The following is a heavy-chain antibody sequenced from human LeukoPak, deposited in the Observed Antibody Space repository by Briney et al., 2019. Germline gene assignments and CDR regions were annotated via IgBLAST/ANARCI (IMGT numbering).Heavy chain of an antibody. V-gene: IGHV1-18*04. CDR2: ISAYNGNT. CDR3: ARSPRGNILDY. D-gene: IGHD3-9*01. CDR1: GYTFTGYY. J-gene: IGHJ4*02. Sequence: GASVKVSCKASGYTFTGYYMHWVRQAPGQGLEWMGWISAYNGNTNYAQKLQGRVTMTTDTSTSTAYMELRSLRSDDTAVYYCARSPRGNILDYWGQGTLVTVSS.